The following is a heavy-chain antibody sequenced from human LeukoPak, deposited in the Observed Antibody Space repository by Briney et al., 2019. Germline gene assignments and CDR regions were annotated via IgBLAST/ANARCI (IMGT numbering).Heavy chain of an antibody. CDR1: GGSISSYY. J-gene: IGHJ3*02. CDR2: IYYSGST. Sequence: SETLSPTCTVSGGSISSYYWSWIRQPPGKGLEWIGYIYYSGSTNYNPSLKSRVTISVDTSKNQFSLKLCSVTAADTAVYYCARLLGDAFDIWGQGTMVTVSS. D-gene: IGHD2-15*01. CDR3: ARLLGDAFDI. V-gene: IGHV4-59*01.